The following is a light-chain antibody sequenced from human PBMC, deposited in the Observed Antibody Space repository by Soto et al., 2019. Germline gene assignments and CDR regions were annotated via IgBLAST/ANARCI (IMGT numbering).Light chain of an antibody. Sequence: EIVLTQSPGTLSLSPGERVTLSCRASQSVSSSYLAWYQQKPGQAPRLLIYGVSSSATGIPDRFSGSGSGTDFTLPISRLEPEDFAVYYCQQYGYLITFGQGTRLEIK. V-gene: IGKV3-20*01. CDR3: QQYGYLIT. CDR1: QSVSSSY. J-gene: IGKJ5*01. CDR2: GVS.